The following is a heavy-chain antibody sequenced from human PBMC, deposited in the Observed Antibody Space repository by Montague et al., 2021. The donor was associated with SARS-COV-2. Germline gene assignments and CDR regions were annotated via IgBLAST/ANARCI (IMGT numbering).Heavy chain of an antibody. D-gene: IGHD3-10*01. V-gene: IGHV3-30-3*01. CDR2: KSYDGSNN. Sequence: PLRLSCAASGFTFSRYAMHWVRQAPGKGLEWVAVKSYDGSNNYYXXSLKVLFTISRDNSKNTLYLQMNSLRAEDTAVYYCARAAQKQYVLLWFGELLHDASDIWGQGTMVTVSS. CDR1: GFTFSRYA. J-gene: IGHJ3*02. CDR3: ARAAQKQYVLLWFGELLHDASDI.